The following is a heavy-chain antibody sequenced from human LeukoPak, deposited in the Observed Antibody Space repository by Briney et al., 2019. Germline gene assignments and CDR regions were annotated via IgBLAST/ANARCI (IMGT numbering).Heavy chain of an antibody. CDR3: ARGPRAAADDY. CDR1: GYTFTSYA. CDR2: INAGNGNT. J-gene: IGHJ4*02. D-gene: IGHD6-13*01. V-gene: IGHV1-3*01. Sequence: ASVKVSCKASGYTFTSYAMHWVRQAPGQRLEWMGWINAGNGNTKYSQKFQGRVTITRDTSASTAYMELSSLTSEDTAVYYCARGPRAAADDYWGQGTLVTVSS.